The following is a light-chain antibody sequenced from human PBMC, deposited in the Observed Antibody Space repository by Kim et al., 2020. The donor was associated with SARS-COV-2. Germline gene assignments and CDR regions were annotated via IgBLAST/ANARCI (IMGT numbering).Light chain of an antibody. Sequence: NFMLTQPHSVSESPGKTVTISCTRSSGDIASNYVQWYQQRPGSAPTTVIYEDDQGPSGVPDRFSGSIDSSSNSASLTISGLKSDDEGDYYCQSFDSANQYVVFGGGTQLTVL. J-gene: IGLJ2*01. CDR2: EDD. CDR1: SGDIASNY. V-gene: IGLV6-57*04. CDR3: QSFDSANQYVV.